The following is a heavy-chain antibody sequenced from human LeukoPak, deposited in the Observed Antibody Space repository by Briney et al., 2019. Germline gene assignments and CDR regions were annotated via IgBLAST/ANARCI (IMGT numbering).Heavy chain of an antibody. CDR2: VYPSGST. D-gene: IGHD3-16*01. J-gene: IGHJ6*03. Sequence: NPSETLSLTCTVSGGSINGYYWSWIRQPAGKRLEWLGRVYPSGSTNYNPSLKRRVTLSVDTSKNQFSLKVTSVTAADTAVYYCARGVPYYVDVWGKGTTVTVSS. CDR3: ARGVPYYVDV. CDR1: GGSINGYY. V-gene: IGHV4-4*07.